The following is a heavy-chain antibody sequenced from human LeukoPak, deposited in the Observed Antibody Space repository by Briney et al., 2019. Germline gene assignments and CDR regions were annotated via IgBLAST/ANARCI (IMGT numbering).Heavy chain of an antibody. CDR1: SGSISTSNYY. CDR2: IFYSGST. D-gene: IGHD5-24*01. CDR3: ARNRRDGWSYYYYYMDV. Sequence: PSETLSLTCTVSSGSISTSNYYWGWVRQPPGKALEWIGNIFYSGSTYHSPSLKSRVTISVDTSKNQFSLKLSSVTAADTAVYYCARNRRDGWSYYYYYMDVWGKGTTVTVSS. V-gene: IGHV4-39*07. J-gene: IGHJ6*03.